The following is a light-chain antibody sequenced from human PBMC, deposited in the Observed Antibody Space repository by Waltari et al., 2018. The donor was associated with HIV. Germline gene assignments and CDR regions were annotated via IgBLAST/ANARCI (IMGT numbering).Light chain of an antibody. CDR2: CIS. Sequence: IVMTQSPDSLAVSLGGTATIKCKSSQSVFHSPNSQTFLAWYQQRPRQPPKLLLYCISTRESGVPDRFSGSGSETDFTLTITNVQAEDAAVYYCQQYYTTPHSFGQGTKVEVK. CDR1: QSVFHSPNSQTF. J-gene: IGKJ1*01. CDR3: QQYYTTPHS. V-gene: IGKV4-1*01.